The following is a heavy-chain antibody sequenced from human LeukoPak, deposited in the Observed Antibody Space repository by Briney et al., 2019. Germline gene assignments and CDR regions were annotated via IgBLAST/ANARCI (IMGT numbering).Heavy chain of an antibody. D-gene: IGHD1-1*01. CDR2: INHSGST. J-gene: IGHJ3*02. Sequence: SETLSLTCAVYGGSFSGYYWSWIRQPPGKGLEWIGEINHSGSTNYNPSLKSRVTISVDTSKNQFSLKLSFVTAADTAVYYCARDGVHDAFDIWGQGTMVTVSS. CDR1: GGSFSGYY. V-gene: IGHV4-34*01. CDR3: ARDGVHDAFDI.